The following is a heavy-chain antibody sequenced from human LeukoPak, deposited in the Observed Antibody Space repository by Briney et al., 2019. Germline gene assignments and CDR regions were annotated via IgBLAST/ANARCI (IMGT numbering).Heavy chain of an antibody. Sequence: GGSLRLSCAASGFTFSVFEMNWVRQAPGKGLEWVSYISSTGSWTYYADSVKGRFSISRDNSNNTLYLQMNSLGVEDTAVYYCARGRYSSSWKDYWGQGTLVTVSS. CDR2: ISSTGSWT. CDR3: ARGRYSSSWKDY. J-gene: IGHJ4*02. D-gene: IGHD2-2*01. V-gene: IGHV3-48*03. CDR1: GFTFSVFE.